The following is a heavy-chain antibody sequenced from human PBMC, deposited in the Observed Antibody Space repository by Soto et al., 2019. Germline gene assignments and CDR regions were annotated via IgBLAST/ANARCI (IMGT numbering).Heavy chain of an antibody. CDR1: GDSISTVDYF. Sequence: SETLSLTCSVSGDSISTVDYFWAWVRQPPGQAPEYIGYIYKSATTYYNPSFESRVAISLDTSKSQFSLNVTSLTAADTAVYFCARGRYCLTGRCFPNWFDSWGQGTLVTVSS. V-gene: IGHV4-30-4*01. D-gene: IGHD2-15*01. J-gene: IGHJ5*01. CDR2: IYKSATT. CDR3: ARGRYCLTGRCFPNWFDS.